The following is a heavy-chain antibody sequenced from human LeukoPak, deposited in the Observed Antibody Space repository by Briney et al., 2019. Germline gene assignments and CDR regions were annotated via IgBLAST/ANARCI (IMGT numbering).Heavy chain of an antibody. Sequence: GGSLRLSCAASGFTFSSYAMSWVRQAPGKGLEWVSAISGSGGSTYYADSVKGRFTISRDNSKNTLYLQMNSLRAEDTAVYYCAKDRSLGRLVHEAFDVWGQGTMVVVSS. V-gene: IGHV3-23*01. CDR2: ISGSGGST. D-gene: IGHD3-16*01. CDR1: GFTFSSYA. J-gene: IGHJ3*01. CDR3: AKDRSLGRLVHEAFDV.